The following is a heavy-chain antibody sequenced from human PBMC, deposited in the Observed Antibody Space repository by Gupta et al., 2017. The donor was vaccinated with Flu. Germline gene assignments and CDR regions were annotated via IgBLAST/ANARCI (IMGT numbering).Heavy chain of an antibody. CDR1: GGSFSDYY. CDR2: INHSGST. D-gene: IGHD5-24*01. V-gene: IGHV4-34*01. CDR3: ASSPNFAADY. J-gene: IGHJ4*02. Sequence: QVQLQQWGAGLLKPSETLSLTCAVYGGSFSDYYWSWIRQPPGKGLEWIGEINHSGSTNYNPSLKSRVTISIDTSKKQFSLKLSSVTAADTAVYYCASSPNFAADYWGQGTLVTVSS.